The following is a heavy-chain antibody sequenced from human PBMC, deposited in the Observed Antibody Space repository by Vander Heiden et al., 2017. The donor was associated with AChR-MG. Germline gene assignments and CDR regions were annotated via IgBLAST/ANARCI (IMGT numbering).Heavy chain of an antibody. J-gene: IGHJ6*02. CDR1: GGTFSSYA. Sequence: QVQLVQSGAEVKKPGSSVKVSCKASGGTFSSYAISWVRQAPGQGLEWMGGIIPIFGTANYAQKFQGRVTITADESTSTAYMELSSLRSEDTAVYYCAREGGCSSTSCYLYYYYGMDVWGQGTTVTVSS. V-gene: IGHV1-69*01. D-gene: IGHD2-2*01. CDR3: AREGGCSSTSCYLYYYYGMDV. CDR2: IIPIFGTA.